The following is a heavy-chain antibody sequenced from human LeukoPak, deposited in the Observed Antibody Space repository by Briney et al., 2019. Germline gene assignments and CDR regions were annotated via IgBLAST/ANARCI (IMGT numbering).Heavy chain of an antibody. CDR2: IWYDGNNQ. J-gene: IGHJ6*02. Sequence: GRSLRLSCAASGFTFSNYGMHWVRQAPGKGLEWVAAIWYDGNNQYYADSVKGRFTISRDNSKNTLYLQMNSLRAEDTAVYNCARDRIIMVRGVLYGMDVWGQGTTVTVSS. CDR1: GFTFSNYG. CDR3: ARDRIIMVRGVLYGMDV. D-gene: IGHD3-10*01. V-gene: IGHV3-33*01.